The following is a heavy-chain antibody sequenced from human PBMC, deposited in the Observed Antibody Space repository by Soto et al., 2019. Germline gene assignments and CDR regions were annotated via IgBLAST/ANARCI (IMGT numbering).Heavy chain of an antibody. CDR3: ARPSQVGYSYYYGMDV. Sequence: EVQLVESGGGLVQPGGSLRLSCAASGFTFSSYWMSWVRQAPGKGLEWVANIKQDGSEKYYVDSVKGRFTISRDNAKNSLYLQMNSLRAEDTAVYYCARPSQVGYSYYYGMDVWGQGTTVTVSS. V-gene: IGHV3-7*03. J-gene: IGHJ6*02. CDR1: GFTFSSYW. CDR2: IKQDGSEK. D-gene: IGHD1-26*01.